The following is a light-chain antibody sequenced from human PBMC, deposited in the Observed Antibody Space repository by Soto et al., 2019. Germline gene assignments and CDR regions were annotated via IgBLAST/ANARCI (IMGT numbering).Light chain of an antibody. J-gene: IGKJ2*01. CDR1: QSVDSSY. Sequence: EIVLTQSPGTLSLSPGEGATLSCRASQSVDSSYLAWYQQMPGQPPRLLIYGASSRAPGIPDRFGGGGSGTDFTLTITRLEPEDFALYYCQHYGVSRYTFGQGTKVEIK. CDR2: GAS. V-gene: IGKV3-20*01. CDR3: QHYGVSRYT.